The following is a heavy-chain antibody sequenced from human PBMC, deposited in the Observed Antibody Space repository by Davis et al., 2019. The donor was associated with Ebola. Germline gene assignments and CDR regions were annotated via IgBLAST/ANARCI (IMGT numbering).Heavy chain of an antibody. J-gene: IGHJ6*02. Sequence: ASVKVSCKASGYTFTSYGISWVRQAPGQGLEWMGWINPNSGGTNYAQKFQGRVTMTRDTSISTAYMELSRLRSDDTAVYYCARDGIAVAGTSYYYGMDVWGQGTTVTVSS. D-gene: IGHD6-19*01. V-gene: IGHV1-2*02. CDR3: ARDGIAVAGTSYYYGMDV. CDR1: GYTFTSYG. CDR2: INPNSGGT.